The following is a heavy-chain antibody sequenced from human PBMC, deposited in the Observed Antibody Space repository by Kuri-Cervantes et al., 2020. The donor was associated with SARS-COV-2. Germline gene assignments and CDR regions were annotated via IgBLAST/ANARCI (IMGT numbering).Heavy chain of an antibody. CDR3: AVIMVQGVIILDY. CDR2: IIPIFGTA. CDR1: GGTFSSYA. Sequence: SVKVSCKASGGTFSSYAISWVRQAPGQGLEWMGGIIPIFGTANYAQKFQGRVTMTRDTSTSTVYMELSSLRSEDTAVYYCAVIMVQGVIILDYWGQGTLVTVSS. D-gene: IGHD3-10*01. J-gene: IGHJ4*02. V-gene: IGHV1-69*05.